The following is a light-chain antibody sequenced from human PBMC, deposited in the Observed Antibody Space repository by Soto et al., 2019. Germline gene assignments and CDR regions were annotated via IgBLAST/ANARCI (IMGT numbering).Light chain of an antibody. J-gene: IGKJ4*01. CDR3: QQYKNWPPLT. CDR2: GAS. Sequence: EIVLTQSPATLSVSPGGRVTLSCRASQSVSSNLAWYQQKPGQAPRLLIYGASTRATGIPARFSGGGSGTEFTLTISSLQSEDFAVYYCQQYKNWPPLTFGGGTKVDIK. CDR1: QSVSSN. V-gene: IGKV3D-15*01.